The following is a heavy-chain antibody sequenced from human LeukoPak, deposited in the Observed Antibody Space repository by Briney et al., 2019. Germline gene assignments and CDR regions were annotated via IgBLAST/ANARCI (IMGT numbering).Heavy chain of an antibody. CDR3: ARRPYYYGSGSYDY. CDR2: IYYSGST. Sequence: SETLSLTCTVSGGSISSYYWGWIRQPPGKGLEWIGSIYYSGSTYYNPSLKSRVTISVDTSKNQFSLKLSSVTAADTAVYYCARRPYYYGSGSYDYWGQGTLVTVSS. V-gene: IGHV4-39*01. J-gene: IGHJ4*02. D-gene: IGHD3-10*01. CDR1: GGSISSYY.